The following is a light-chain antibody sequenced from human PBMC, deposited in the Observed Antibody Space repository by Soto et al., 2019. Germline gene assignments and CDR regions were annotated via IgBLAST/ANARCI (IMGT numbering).Light chain of an antibody. Sequence: EEVVPRCPAQVSVSLWTGATRSCKGSQYISKYLAWYQQRPGQAPRLLIYDASTRATGIPARFSGSGSGTEFSLTILSLQSAGFAVDHCQEYNRWHPVTFGGGTKVDIK. CDR3: QEYNRWHPVT. CDR1: QYISKY. CDR2: DAS. J-gene: IGKJ4*01. V-gene: IGKV3-15*01.